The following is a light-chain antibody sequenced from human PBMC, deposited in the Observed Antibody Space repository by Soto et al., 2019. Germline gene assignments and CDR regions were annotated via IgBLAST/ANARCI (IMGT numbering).Light chain of an antibody. CDR2: TAS. CDR1: QSISSW. V-gene: IGKV1-5*03. CDR3: QEYNSHSRYT. J-gene: IGKJ2*01. Sequence: DIQMTQSPSTLSASVGDRVTITCRASQSISSWLAWYQQKPGKAPKLLIYTASSLESGVPSRFSDSGSGTEFTLTISSLQPDDFATYYCQEYNSHSRYTFGQGTKLEIK.